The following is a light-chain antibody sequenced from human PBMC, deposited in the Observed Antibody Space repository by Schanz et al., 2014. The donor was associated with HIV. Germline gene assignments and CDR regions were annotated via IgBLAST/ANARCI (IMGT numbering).Light chain of an antibody. Sequence: QSALTQPPSASGSPGQSVTISCTGTSSDVGGYNHVPWYQQHPGKAPKLMIYEVIKRPSGVPDRFSGSKSGSTASLTVSGLQPEDEADFYCATWDDSLNGWVFGGGTKLTVL. CDR2: EVI. CDR3: ATWDDSLNGWV. J-gene: IGLJ3*02. V-gene: IGLV2-8*01. CDR1: SSDVGGYNH.